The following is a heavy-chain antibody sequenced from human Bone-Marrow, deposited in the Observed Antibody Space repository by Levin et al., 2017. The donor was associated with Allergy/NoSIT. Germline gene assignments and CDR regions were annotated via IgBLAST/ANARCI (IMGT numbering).Heavy chain of an antibody. D-gene: IGHD6-19*01. CDR1: GYTFTAYH. J-gene: IGHJ4*02. CDR2: INPNSGDT. CDR3: ARSIPESGWPFDY. Sequence: PLASVKVSCKASGYTFTAYHMHWVRQAPGQGLEWMGLINPNSGDTNYAQKFQDRVTMTRDTSISTAYMELSRLRSDDTAVYYCARSIPESGWPFDYWGQGTLVTVSS. V-gene: IGHV1-2*02.